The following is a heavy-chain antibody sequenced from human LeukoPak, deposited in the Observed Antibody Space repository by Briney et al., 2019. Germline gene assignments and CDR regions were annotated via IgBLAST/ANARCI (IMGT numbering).Heavy chain of an antibody. CDR3: ARWSGNNWFDP. V-gene: IGHV4-59*02. D-gene: IGHD3-3*01. CDR1: GGSVSRYF. CDR2: VSHSANP. J-gene: IGHJ5*02. Sequence: SETLSLTCTVSGGSVSRYFWSWIRQPPGKGLEWIAHVSHSANPNYNPSLKSRVTISLDTSKNQFSLKMSSVTAADTAVYYCARWSGNNWFDPWGQGTLVIVSS.